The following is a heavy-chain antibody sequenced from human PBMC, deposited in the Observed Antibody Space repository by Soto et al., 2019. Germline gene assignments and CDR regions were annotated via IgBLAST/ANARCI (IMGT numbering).Heavy chain of an antibody. CDR1: GDSVSDNSAA. CDR3: ARDGYSSSYDFDY. Sequence: PSQTLSLTCAISGDSVSDNSAAWNWIRQSPSRGLEWLGRTYYRSKWYSDYAVSVKSRITINSDTSKNQFSLQLNFVTPDDSAVYYCARDGYSSSYDFDYWGQGTLVTVSS. D-gene: IGHD6-13*01. V-gene: IGHV6-1*01. J-gene: IGHJ4*02. CDR2: TYYRSKWYS.